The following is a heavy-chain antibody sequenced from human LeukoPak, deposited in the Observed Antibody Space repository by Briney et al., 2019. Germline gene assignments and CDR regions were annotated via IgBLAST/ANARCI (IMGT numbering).Heavy chain of an antibody. J-gene: IGHJ4*02. CDR3: ASGAESPLDYSNLGYFDY. D-gene: IGHD4-11*01. Sequence: SETLSLTCAVDGGSFSGYYWSWIRQPPGKGLEWIGEINHSRSTNYNPSLKSRVTISVDTSKNQFSLKLSSVTAADTAVYYCASGAESPLDYSNLGYFDYWGQGTLVTVSS. CDR2: INHSRST. V-gene: IGHV4-34*01. CDR1: GGSFSGYY.